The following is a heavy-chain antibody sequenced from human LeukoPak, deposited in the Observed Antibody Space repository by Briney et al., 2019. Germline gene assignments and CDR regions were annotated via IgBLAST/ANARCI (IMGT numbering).Heavy chain of an antibody. D-gene: IGHD3-22*01. Sequence: ASETLSLTCTVSVASISSFYWSWIRQPAGKGLEWVGRIYISGSTNYNPSLKSRVTMSLDTSKNQFSLKLTSVTAADTAVYYCARGPESSGYYTFDFWGQGTLVTVSS. CDR3: ARGPESSGYYTFDF. V-gene: IGHV4-4*07. CDR1: VASISSFY. J-gene: IGHJ4*02. CDR2: IYISGST.